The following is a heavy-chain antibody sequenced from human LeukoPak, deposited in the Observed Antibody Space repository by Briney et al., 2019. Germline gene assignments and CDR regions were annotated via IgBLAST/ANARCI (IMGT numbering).Heavy chain of an antibody. D-gene: IGHD2-15*01. CDR1: GFSFNSYT. V-gene: IGHV3-48*01. Sequence: GGSLRLSCAASGFSFNSYTMNWVRQAPGKGLEWISYISSTSTTIFYADSVKGRFTISRDNAKNSLYLQMNSLRAEDTAVYYCARGYSRAAFDIWGQGTVVAVSS. CDR2: ISSTSTTI. J-gene: IGHJ3*02. CDR3: ARGYSRAAFDI.